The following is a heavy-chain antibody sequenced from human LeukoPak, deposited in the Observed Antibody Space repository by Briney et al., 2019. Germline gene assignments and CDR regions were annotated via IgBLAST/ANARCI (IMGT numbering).Heavy chain of an antibody. CDR2: INHSGST. CDR3: AVNGYSSGWFTKNYFDY. J-gene: IGHJ4*02. D-gene: IGHD6-19*01. V-gene: IGHV4-34*01. Sequence: PSETLSLTCAVYGGSFSGYYWSWIRQPPGKGLEWIGEINHSGSTNYNPSLKSRVTISVDTFKNQFSLKLSSVTAADTAVYYCAVNGYSSGWFTKNYFDYWGQGTLVTVSS. CDR1: GGSFSGYY.